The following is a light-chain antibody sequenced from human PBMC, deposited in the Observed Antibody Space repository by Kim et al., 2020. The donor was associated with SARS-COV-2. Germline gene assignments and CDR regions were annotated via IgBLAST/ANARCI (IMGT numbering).Light chain of an antibody. CDR3: QQYGTSPRT. CDR1: QSVSTTY. CDR2: GTS. J-gene: IGKJ4*01. V-gene: IGKV3-20*01. Sequence: PGEGATPSCRASQSVSTTYLAWYQQKAGQAPRLLIYGTSSRANGIPDRFSGSGSGTDFTLTISRLEPEDFAVYYCQQYGTSPRTFGGGTKVDIK.